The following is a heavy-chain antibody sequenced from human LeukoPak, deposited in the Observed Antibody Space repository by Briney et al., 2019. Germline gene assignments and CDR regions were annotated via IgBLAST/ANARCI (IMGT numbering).Heavy chain of an antibody. D-gene: IGHD4-17*01. Sequence: PSETLSLTCTVSGGSISSYYWSWIRQPPGKGLEWIGYIYYSGSTNYNPSLKSRVTISVDTSKNQFPLKLSSVTAADTAVYYCARTRDYGDYYRLDYWGQGTLVTVSS. CDR3: ARTRDYGDYYRLDY. CDR1: GGSISSYY. V-gene: IGHV4-59*01. CDR2: IYYSGST. J-gene: IGHJ4*02.